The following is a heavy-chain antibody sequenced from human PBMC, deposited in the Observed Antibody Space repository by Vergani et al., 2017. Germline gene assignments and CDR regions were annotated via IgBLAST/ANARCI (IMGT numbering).Heavy chain of an antibody. CDR1: EFTFSNYA. J-gene: IGHJ1*01. V-gene: IGHV3-23*01. CDR2: ISGSGVSA. CDR3: ALNQLYTGAEYFQH. D-gene: IGHD2-2*02. Sequence: EVQLLESGGGLVQPGGSLRLTCAASEFTFSNYAMNWVRQAPGKGLEWVSGISGSGVSAYYTDSVKGRFTISRDNSKNMLFLQMNNLRTEDTAIYYCALNQLYTGAEYFQHWGQGTLVTVSS.